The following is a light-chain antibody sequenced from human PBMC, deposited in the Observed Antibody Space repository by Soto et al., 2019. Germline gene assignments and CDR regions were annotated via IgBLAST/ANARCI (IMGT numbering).Light chain of an antibody. CDR2: KAS. CDR3: QHYDSYPYT. Sequence: DIHMTQSPSTLSASVGDTVTITCRASQDVSQWLAWYQERPGKPPKLLIYKASSLERGVPSRFRGRGSETEFTLTIRDPQPDDFATYYCQHYDSYPYTFGHGTRLEIK. J-gene: IGKJ2*01. CDR1: QDVSQW. V-gene: IGKV1-5*03.